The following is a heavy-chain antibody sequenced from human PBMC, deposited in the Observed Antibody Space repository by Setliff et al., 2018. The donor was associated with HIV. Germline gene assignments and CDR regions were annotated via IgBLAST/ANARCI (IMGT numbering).Heavy chain of an antibody. J-gene: IGHJ4*02. V-gene: IGHV1-69*13. CDR3: ARVPLSGWLYFDY. Sequence: SVKVSCKASGGNFRFYAFSWVRQAPGQGLEWMGGIIPMFVTASYAQKFQDRVTITADESTSTAYMELRSLRSDDTAVYYCARVPLSGWLYFDYWGQGTLVTVSS. D-gene: IGHD6-19*01. CDR2: IIPMFVTA. CDR1: GGNFRFYA.